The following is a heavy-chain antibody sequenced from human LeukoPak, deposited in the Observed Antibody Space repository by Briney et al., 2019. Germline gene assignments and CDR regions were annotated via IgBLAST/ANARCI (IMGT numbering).Heavy chain of an antibody. CDR2: INSDGSTT. J-gene: IGHJ4*02. D-gene: IGHD2-15*01. Sequence: GGSLRLSCAASGFTFSSYWMHWVRQAPGKGLVWVSRINSDGSTTNYADSVKGRFTISRDNAKNTLYLQMNSLRAEDTAVYYCAKGPGAYCSGGSCYSDEPLDYWGQGTLVTVSS. CDR3: AKGPGAYCSGGSCYSDEPLDY. CDR1: GFTFSSYW. V-gene: IGHV3-74*01.